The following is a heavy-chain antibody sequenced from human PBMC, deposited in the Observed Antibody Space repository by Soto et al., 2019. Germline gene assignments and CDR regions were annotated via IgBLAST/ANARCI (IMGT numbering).Heavy chain of an antibody. CDR2: IYPGDSDT. Sequence: GESLKISCKGSGYSFTSYWIGWVRQMPGKGLEWMGIIYPGDSDTRYSPSFQGQVTISADKSISTAYLQWSSLKASDTAMYYCARFSGSYLGEYYYYYGMAVWGQGTTVSVSS. D-gene: IGHD3-10*01. CDR1: GYSFTSYW. J-gene: IGHJ6*02. V-gene: IGHV5-51*01. CDR3: ARFSGSYLGEYYYYYGMAV.